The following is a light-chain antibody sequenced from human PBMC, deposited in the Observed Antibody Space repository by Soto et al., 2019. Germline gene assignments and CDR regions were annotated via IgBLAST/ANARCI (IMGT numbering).Light chain of an antibody. Sequence: SEQTRVGYAYRSPGESLPITNNSTSSDVGGYDYVSWYQQHPGKAPKLMIYDVSKRPSGVPDRFSGSKSGNTASLTVSGLQAEDEADYYCSSYAGTHIVFGTGTKVTVL. V-gene: IGLV2-8*02. CDR1: SSDVGGYDY. CDR3: SSYAGTHIV. J-gene: IGLJ1*01. CDR2: DVS.